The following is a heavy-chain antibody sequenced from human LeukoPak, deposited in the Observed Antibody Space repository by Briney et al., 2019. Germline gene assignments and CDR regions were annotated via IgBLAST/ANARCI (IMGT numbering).Heavy chain of an antibody. V-gene: IGHV1-2*02. CDR1: GYTFTGYY. J-gene: IGHJ5*02. CDR3: ARYGRITMVRGVILQYNWFDP. D-gene: IGHD3-10*01. Sequence: GASVKVSCKASGYTFTGYYMHWVRQAPGQGLEWMGWINPNSGGTNYAQKFQGRVTMTRDTSISTAYMELSRLRSDDTAVYYCARYGRITMVRGVILQYNWFDPWGQGTLVTVSS. CDR2: INPNSGGT.